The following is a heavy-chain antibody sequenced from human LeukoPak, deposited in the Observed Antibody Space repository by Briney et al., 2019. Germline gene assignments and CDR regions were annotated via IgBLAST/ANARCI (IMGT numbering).Heavy chain of an antibody. J-gene: IGHJ4*02. Sequence: GGSLRLSCEASGFTFTTYPMSWVRQAPGKGLEWVSTFSGSGGRTYSADSVKGRFTISRDNSKNTLSLQMNSLRAEDTAVYYCAKVTSSYNYFDYWGQGSLVTVSS. CDR1: GFTFTTYP. CDR3: AKVTSSYNYFDY. V-gene: IGHV3-23*01. D-gene: IGHD2-2*01. CDR2: FSGSGGRT.